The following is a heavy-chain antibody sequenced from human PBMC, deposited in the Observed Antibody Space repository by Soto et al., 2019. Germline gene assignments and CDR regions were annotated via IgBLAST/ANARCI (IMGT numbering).Heavy chain of an antibody. D-gene: IGHD6-19*01. CDR2: IYYSGST. Sequence: LSLTCTVSSDSISSDDYYWSWIRQPPGKGLEWIGHIYYSGSTYYNPSLKSRVTISVDTSKNQFSLKLSSVTAADTAVYYCARDKKAVAGSSYVDPWGQGTLVTVSS. CDR1: SDSISSDDYY. J-gene: IGHJ5*02. V-gene: IGHV4-30-4*01. CDR3: ARDKKAVAGSSYVDP.